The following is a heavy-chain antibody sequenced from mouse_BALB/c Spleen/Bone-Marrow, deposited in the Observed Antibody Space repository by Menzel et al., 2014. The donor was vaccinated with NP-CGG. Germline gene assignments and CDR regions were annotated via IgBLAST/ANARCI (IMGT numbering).Heavy chain of an antibody. Sequence: QVQLKQSGAELVRPGTSVKVSCEASGYAFTDYLMEWLKQRPGQGLEWIGVINPGSGSTNYNEKFKDKATLTADKSSSTAYMQLSSLTSDDSAVYFCARYDGYFDYWGQGTILTVSS. D-gene: IGHD2-3*01. CDR2: INPGSGST. CDR3: ARYDGYFDY. J-gene: IGHJ2*01. CDR1: GYAFTDYL. V-gene: IGHV1-54*01.